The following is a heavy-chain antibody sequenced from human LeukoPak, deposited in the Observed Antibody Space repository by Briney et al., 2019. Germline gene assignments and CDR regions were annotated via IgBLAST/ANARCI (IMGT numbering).Heavy chain of an antibody. CDR2: ISGSGGST. Sequence: GGSLRLSCAAPGFTFSSYAMSWVRQAPGKGLEWVSAISGSGGSTYYADSVKGRFTISRDNSKNTLYLQMNSLRAEDTAVYYCAKVLMAARRYFDYWGQGTLVTVSS. J-gene: IGHJ4*02. CDR1: GFTFSSYA. D-gene: IGHD5-24*01. CDR3: AKVLMAARRYFDY. V-gene: IGHV3-23*01.